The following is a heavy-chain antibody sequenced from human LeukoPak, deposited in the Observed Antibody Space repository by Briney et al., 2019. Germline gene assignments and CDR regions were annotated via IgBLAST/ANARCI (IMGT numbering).Heavy chain of an antibody. V-gene: IGHV3-48*01. CDR3: AKDLHYGSADY. CDR1: GFTFSSYS. CDR2: ISSSSSTI. J-gene: IGHJ4*02. Sequence: AGGSLRLACAASGFTFSSYSMNWVRQAPGKGLEWVSYISSSSSTIYYADSVKGRFTISRDNAKNSLYLQMSSLRAEDTAVYYCAKDLHYGSADYWGQGTLVTVSS. D-gene: IGHD3-10*01.